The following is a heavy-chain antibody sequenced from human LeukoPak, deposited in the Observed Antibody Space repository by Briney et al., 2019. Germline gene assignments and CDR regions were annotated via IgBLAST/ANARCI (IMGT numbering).Heavy chain of an antibody. Sequence: ASVKVSCKASGYTFTSYGISWVRQAPGQGLEWMGWISAYNGNTNYAQKLQGRVTMTTDTSTSTAYMELRSLRSDDTAAYYCARDEGYYDILTGYYPPRSYYYYGMDVWGQGTTVTVSS. CDR1: GYTFTSYG. CDR3: ARDEGYYDILTGYYPPRSYYYYGMDV. V-gene: IGHV1-18*01. J-gene: IGHJ6*02. D-gene: IGHD3-9*01. CDR2: ISAYNGNT.